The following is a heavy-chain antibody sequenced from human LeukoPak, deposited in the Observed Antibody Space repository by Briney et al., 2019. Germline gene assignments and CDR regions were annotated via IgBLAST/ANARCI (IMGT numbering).Heavy chain of an antibody. Sequence: GGSLRLSCGGSGFILRDYAMHWVRQAPGKGLEWVAVISYDGSNKYYADSVKGRFTVSRDNSKNTLYLQMNSLRPEDTAVYYCARVSDSSGYGDYWGQGTLVTVSS. J-gene: IGHJ4*02. CDR3: ARVSDSSGYGDY. CDR1: GFILRDYA. CDR2: ISYDGSNK. V-gene: IGHV3-30-3*01. D-gene: IGHD3-22*01.